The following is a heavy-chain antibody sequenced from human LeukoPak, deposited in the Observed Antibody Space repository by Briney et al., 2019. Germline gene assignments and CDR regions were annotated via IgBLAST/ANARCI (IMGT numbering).Heavy chain of an antibody. V-gene: IGHV1-8*01. CDR1: GYTFTNYD. CDR3: ARRRGWPNYFDY. D-gene: IGHD6-19*01. J-gene: IGHJ4*02. Sequence: ASVKVSCKASGYTFTNYDINWVRQATGQGLEWMGWMNPNSGNTGYAQKFQGRVTRTRNTSITTAYMELSSLRSEDTAVYYCARRRGWPNYFDYWGQGTLVTVSS. CDR2: MNPNSGNT.